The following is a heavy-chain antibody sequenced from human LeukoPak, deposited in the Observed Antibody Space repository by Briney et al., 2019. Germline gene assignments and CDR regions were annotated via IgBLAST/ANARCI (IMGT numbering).Heavy chain of an antibody. Sequence: GESLKISCKGSGYSFANYWIGWVRQMPGEGLEWMGIIHPGDSETRYSPSFQGQVTISADKSISTAYLQWSSLKASDTAMYYCARRGRDLYYYGMDVWGQGTTVTVSS. V-gene: IGHV5-51*01. CDR2: IHPGDSET. J-gene: IGHJ6*02. CDR1: GYSFANYW. CDR3: ARRGRDLYYYGMDV.